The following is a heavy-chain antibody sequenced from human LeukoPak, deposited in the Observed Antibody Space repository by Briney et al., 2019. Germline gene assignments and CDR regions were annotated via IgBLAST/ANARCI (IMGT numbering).Heavy chain of an antibody. J-gene: IGHJ5*01. CDR2: INPNIGDA. V-gene: IGHV1-2*02. CDR3: ARMALDGGDSIGFDS. CDR1: GYTFTDYF. D-gene: IGHD2-21*02. Sequence: GASVEVSCKASGYTFTDYFIHWVRQAPGQGLEWMGWINPNIGDASYAQKFQDRVTMTRDRSINTAYMELSRLTSDDTAVYYCARMALDGGDSIGFDSWGQGTLVTVSS.